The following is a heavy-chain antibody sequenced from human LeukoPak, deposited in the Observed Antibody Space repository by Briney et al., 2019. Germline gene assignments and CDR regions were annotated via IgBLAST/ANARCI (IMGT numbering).Heavy chain of an antibody. Sequence: GGSLRLSCAASGFTFSKFPMGWVRQAPGRGLEWVSAISASGDVTFYTDSLRGRFTISRDNSKSTLYLQMNGLRAEDTAIFYCAKSLFTSATGTGRAFHIWGQGTRVTVSS. V-gene: IGHV3-23*01. D-gene: IGHD1-1*01. CDR1: GFTFSKFP. J-gene: IGHJ3*02. CDR2: ISASGDVT. CDR3: AKSLFTSATGTGRAFHI.